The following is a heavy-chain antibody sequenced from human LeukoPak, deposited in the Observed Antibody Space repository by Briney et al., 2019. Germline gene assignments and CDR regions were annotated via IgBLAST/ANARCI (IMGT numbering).Heavy chain of an antibody. V-gene: IGHV3-30*02. J-gene: IGHJ4*02. CDR3: AKIEVSATLDY. Sequence: PGRSLRLSCAASGFTFSTYGLHWVRQAPGKGLEWVAFIRNDGSNKYYADSVKGRSTLSRDNSRNTLSLQMNSLRVEDTAVYYCAKIEVSATLDYWGQGTLVTVSS. CDR1: GFTFSTYG. D-gene: IGHD5/OR15-5a*01. CDR2: IRNDGSNK.